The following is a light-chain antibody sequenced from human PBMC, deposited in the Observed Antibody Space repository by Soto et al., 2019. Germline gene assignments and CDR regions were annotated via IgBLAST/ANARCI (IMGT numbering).Light chain of an antibody. CDR3: QQYYNWPQT. CDR1: QSVSSK. Sequence: DIVMTQSPATLSVFPGERATLSCRASQSVSSKLAWYQQKPGQAPRLLIYDASTRATGIPARFSGSGSGTEFTLTISSLQSEDFAVFYCQQYYNWPQTFGQGTKVEIK. J-gene: IGKJ1*01. V-gene: IGKV3-15*01. CDR2: DAS.